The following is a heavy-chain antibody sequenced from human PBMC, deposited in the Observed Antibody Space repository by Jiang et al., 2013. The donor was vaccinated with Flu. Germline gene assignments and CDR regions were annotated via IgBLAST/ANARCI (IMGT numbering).Heavy chain of an antibody. V-gene: IGHV1-69*04. J-gene: IGHJ4*02. Sequence: SSVKVSCKASGGTFSSYAISWVRQAPGQGLEWMGRIIPILGIANYAQKFQGRVTITADKSTSTAYMELSSLRSEDTAVYYCARDIVGGSDLYYYFDYWGQGTLVTVSS. CDR2: IIPILGIA. D-gene: IGHD2-21*02. CDR1: GGTFSSYA. CDR3: ARDIVGGSDLYYYFDY.